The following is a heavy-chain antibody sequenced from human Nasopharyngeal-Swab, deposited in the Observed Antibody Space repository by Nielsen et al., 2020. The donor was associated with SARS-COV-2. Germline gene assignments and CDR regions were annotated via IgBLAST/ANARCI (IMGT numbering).Heavy chain of an antibody. CDR2: ISYDGSNK. CDR1: GFTFSSYG. J-gene: IGHJ6*03. Sequence: GESLKISCAASGFTFSSYGMHWVRQAPGKGLEWVAVISYDGSNKYYADSVKGRFTISRDNSKNTLYLQMNSLRAEDTAVYYCARSRYSGYDFPYMDVWGKGTTVTVSS. V-gene: IGHV3-30*03. CDR3: ARSRYSGYDFPYMDV. D-gene: IGHD5-12*01.